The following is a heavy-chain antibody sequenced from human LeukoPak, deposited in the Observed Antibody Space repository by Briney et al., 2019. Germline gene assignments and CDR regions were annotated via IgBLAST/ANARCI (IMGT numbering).Heavy chain of an antibody. CDR1: GFTFSSYS. V-gene: IGHV3-21*01. CDR3: ARGLYSSDSNWFDP. CDR2: ISSSSSYI. J-gene: IGHJ5*02. D-gene: IGHD6-19*01. Sequence: GGSLRLSCAASGFTFSSYSMNWVRQAPGKGLEWVSSISSSSSYIYYADSVKGRFTISRDNAKNTLYLQMNSLRAEDTAVYYCARGLYSSDSNWFDPWGQGTLVTVSS.